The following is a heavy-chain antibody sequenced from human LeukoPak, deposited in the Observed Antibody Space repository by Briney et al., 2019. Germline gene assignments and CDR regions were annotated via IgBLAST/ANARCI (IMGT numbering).Heavy chain of an antibody. CDR1: GFTFSTYW. J-gene: IGHJ2*01. D-gene: IGHD3-22*01. V-gene: IGHV3-48*01. CDR3: ARDPRLIPTIDWYFDL. CDR2: ISSSSTTI. Sequence: GGSLRLSCAASGFTFSTYWMSWVRQAPGKGLEWVSHISSSSTTIYYADSVKGRFTVSRDNAENSLYLQMNSLRAEDTAVYYCARDPRLIPTIDWYFDLWGRGTLVTVSS.